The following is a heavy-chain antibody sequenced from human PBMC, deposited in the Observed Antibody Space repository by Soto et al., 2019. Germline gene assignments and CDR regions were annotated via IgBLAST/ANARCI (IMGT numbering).Heavy chain of an antibody. Sequence: GGSLRLSCAASGFTFSDYYMSWIRQAPGKGLEWVSYISSSGSTIYYADSVKGRFTISRDNAKNSLYLQMNSLRAEDTAVYYCARDSRAMPRSGVVAFDIWGQGTMVTVSS. J-gene: IGHJ3*02. V-gene: IGHV3-11*01. D-gene: IGHD2-2*01. CDR3: ARDSRAMPRSGVVAFDI. CDR1: GFTFSDYY. CDR2: ISSSGSTI.